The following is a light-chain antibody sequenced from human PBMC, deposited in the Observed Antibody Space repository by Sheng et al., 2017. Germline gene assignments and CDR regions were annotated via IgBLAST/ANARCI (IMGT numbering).Light chain of an antibody. Sequence: FMLTQPHSVSESPGKTVTISCTRSSGSIASNYVQWYQQRPGSSPATVIYEDSQRPSGVPDRFSGSTDSSSNSASLTISGLEPEDEAVYYCHSSDRYNQGIFGGGTKLTVL. CDR3: HSSDRYNQGI. J-gene: IGLJ2*01. CDR2: EDS. V-gene: IGLV6-57*01. CDR1: SGSIASNY.